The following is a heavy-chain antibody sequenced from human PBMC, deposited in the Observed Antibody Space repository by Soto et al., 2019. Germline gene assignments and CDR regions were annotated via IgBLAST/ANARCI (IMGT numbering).Heavy chain of an antibody. CDR1: GGSVRSSSYY. Sequence: QLQLQESGPGLLKPSETLSLTCTVSGGSVRSSSYYWGWIRQPPGKGLEWIGSIYYTGSTYYNPSLNSRVNISIDTSKNQFSLKLSSVIAADTAVYYCARPLGWIDYWGQGALVTVSS. V-gene: IGHV4-39*01. CDR3: ARPLGWIDY. D-gene: IGHD3-16*01. CDR2: IYYTGST. J-gene: IGHJ4*02.